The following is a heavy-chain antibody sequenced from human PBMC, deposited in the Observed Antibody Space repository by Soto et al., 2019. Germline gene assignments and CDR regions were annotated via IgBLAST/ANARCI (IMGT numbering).Heavy chain of an antibody. CDR1: DGSIRSGGYS. V-gene: IGHV4-31*03. CDR2: IYYSGST. D-gene: IGHD3-10*01. CDR3: AGASRGHLGAFEI. J-gene: IGHJ3*02. Sequence: SETLSLTCTVSDGSIRSGGYSWTWIRQHPGKGLEWIGYIYYSGSTYYKPSLKSRITISVDTSKNQLSLKLSSVTAADTAAYYCAGASRGHLGAFEIWGNGT.